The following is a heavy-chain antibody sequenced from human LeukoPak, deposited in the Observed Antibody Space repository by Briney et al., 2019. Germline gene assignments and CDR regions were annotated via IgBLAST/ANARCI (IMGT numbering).Heavy chain of an antibody. CDR1: GHTFNNHF. Sequence: ASVTVSCKSSGHTFNNHFIHWVRQAPGQGLEWMGMINPRDGTTRTLQKFQGRVTMTRDTSTSTLYMGLSSLRSEDTATYFCARGADQEFDLWGQGTLVTVSS. J-gene: IGHJ4*02. CDR2: INPRDGTT. CDR3: ARGADQEFDL. V-gene: IGHV1-46*02.